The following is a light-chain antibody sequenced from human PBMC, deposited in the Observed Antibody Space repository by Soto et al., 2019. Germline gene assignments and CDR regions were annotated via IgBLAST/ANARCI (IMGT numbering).Light chain of an antibody. Sequence: QSALTQPASVSGSPGQSITISCTGTSSDVGSYNLVSWYQQHPGKAPKLMIYEGSKRPSGVSNRFSGSKSGNTASLPISGLQDEDEADYYCCSYAGSSTWVFGGGTKLTVL. CDR2: EGS. J-gene: IGLJ3*02. CDR1: SSDVGSYNL. CDR3: CSYAGSSTWV. V-gene: IGLV2-23*01.